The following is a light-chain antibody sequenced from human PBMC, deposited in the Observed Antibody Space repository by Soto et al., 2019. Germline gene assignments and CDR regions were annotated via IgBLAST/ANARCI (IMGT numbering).Light chain of an antibody. CDR3: QQYETSPRA. CDR2: GAS. V-gene: IGKV3-20*01. Sequence: IILTQSPGTLSLSPGERATLSCRASQTISGNSLAWYQQRPGQSPRLLIYGASSRATGIPDRFVGSGSGRDFTLTISRLGPDDLAVYYCQQYETSPRAFGQGTKVEIK. CDR1: QTISGNS. J-gene: IGKJ1*01.